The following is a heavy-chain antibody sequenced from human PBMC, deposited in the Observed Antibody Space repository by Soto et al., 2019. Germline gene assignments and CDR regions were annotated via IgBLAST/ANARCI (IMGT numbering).Heavy chain of an antibody. Sequence: ASVKVSFKASEYSFIGYHIHWVRQAPGQGLEWMGWINPINGATNYAQKFQGRVTMTRETSISTAYMELSSLRFDDTAVYYCARDLEERLLTYWLDPWGQGTLVTVSS. CDR2: INPINGAT. J-gene: IGHJ5*02. CDR3: ARDLEERLLTYWLDP. D-gene: IGHD2-21*02. V-gene: IGHV1-2*02. CDR1: EYSFIGYH.